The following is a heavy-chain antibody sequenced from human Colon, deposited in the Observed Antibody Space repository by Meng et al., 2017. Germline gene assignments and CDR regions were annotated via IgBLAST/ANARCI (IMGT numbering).Heavy chain of an antibody. J-gene: IGHJ4*02. Sequence: QVPLRESGPGLVKPSQTLSLTCTVSGGSISNGFFFWSWIRQHPLKGLEWIGSVSHTGSTSYNPSIQSLVTISRDTPKNQFSLNLTSVTAADTAVYFCARGSGTLRHFDYWGQGTLVTVSS. CDR2: VSHTGST. CDR1: GGSISNGFFF. D-gene: IGHD1-26*01. V-gene: IGHV4-31*01. CDR3: ARGSGTLRHFDY.